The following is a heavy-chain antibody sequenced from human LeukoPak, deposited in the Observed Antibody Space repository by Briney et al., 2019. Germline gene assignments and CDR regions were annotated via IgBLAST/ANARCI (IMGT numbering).Heavy chain of an antibody. CDR1: GFSFSTYG. CDR3: AGDTPPGGEYYFEY. V-gene: IGHV3-33*01. Sequence: GRSLRLSCAASGFSFSTYGMHWVRQAPDTGLEWLALLWHDGSKEYYADSVKGRFTISRDNSKNTLYLEMNSLRADDTAMYYCAGDTPPGGEYYFEYWGQGALVTVSS. D-gene: IGHD3-16*01. CDR2: LWHDGSKE. J-gene: IGHJ4*02.